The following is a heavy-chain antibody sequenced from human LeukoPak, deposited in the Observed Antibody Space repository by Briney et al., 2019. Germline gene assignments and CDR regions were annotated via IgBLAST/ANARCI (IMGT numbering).Heavy chain of an antibody. Sequence: GGSLRLSCAASGSTFDDYGMSWVRQAPGKGLEWVSGINWNGGSTGYADSVKGRFTISRDNAKNSLYLQMNSLRAEDTALYYCARDSGGSYTYYYYMDVWGKGTTVTVSS. CDR1: GSTFDDYG. J-gene: IGHJ6*03. D-gene: IGHD2-15*01. CDR2: INWNGGST. CDR3: ARDSGGSYTYYYYMDV. V-gene: IGHV3-20*04.